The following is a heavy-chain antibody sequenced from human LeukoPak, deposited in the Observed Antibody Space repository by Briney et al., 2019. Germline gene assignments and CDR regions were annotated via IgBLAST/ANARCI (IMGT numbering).Heavy chain of an antibody. V-gene: IGHV4-39*01. CDR2: IYYSGST. D-gene: IGHD3-22*01. J-gene: IGHJ4*02. CDR1: GGSISSSSYY. Sequence: KPSETLSLTCTVSGGSISSSSYYWGWIRQPPGKGLEWIGRIYYSGSTYYNPSLKSRVTISIDTSKNQFSLKLSPVTAADTAVYYCARHGDYYDSSGPLDYWGQGTLVTVSS. CDR3: ARHGDYYDSSGPLDY.